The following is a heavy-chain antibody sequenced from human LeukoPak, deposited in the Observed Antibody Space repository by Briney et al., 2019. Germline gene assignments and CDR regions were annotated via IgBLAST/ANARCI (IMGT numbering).Heavy chain of an antibody. CDR2: IIPIFGTP. Sequence: SVKVSCKVSGGTFSSYTISWVRQAPGQGLEWMGGIIPIFGTPNYAPKFQGRVTITADESTSTAYMELSALRSEDTAVYYCATDYGAYCTNGVCYRFDYWGQGTLVTVSS. V-gene: IGHV1-69*13. CDR3: ATDYGAYCTNGVCYRFDY. J-gene: IGHJ4*02. CDR1: GGTFSSYT. D-gene: IGHD2-8*01.